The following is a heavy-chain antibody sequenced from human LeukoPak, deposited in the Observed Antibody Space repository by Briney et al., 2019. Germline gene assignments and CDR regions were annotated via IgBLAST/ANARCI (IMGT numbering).Heavy chain of an antibody. CDR2: IYYSGST. CDR1: GGSISSSSYY. Sequence: SETLSLTCTVPGGSISSSSYYWGWIRQPPGKGLEWIGSIYYSGSTYYNPSLKSRVTISVDTSKNQFSLKLSSVTAADTAVYYCARDDDFSTDYWGQGTLVTVSS. CDR3: ARDDDFSTDY. J-gene: IGHJ4*02. D-gene: IGHD3/OR15-3a*01. V-gene: IGHV4-39*01.